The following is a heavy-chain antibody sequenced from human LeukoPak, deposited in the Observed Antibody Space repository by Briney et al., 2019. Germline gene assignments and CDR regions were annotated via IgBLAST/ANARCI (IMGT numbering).Heavy chain of an antibody. CDR1: GGSISSSNYH. J-gene: IGHJ4*02. CDR3: AGEYSSSAGH. V-gene: IGHV4-39*01. Sequence: SETLSLTCTVSGGSISSSNYHWGWIRQPPGKGLEWIGRIYYSGRTYYKPSLKSRVTISVDTSKSQFSLKLTSVTAADTAVYYCAGEYSSSAGHWGQGTLVTVSS. D-gene: IGHD6-6*01. CDR2: IYYSGRT.